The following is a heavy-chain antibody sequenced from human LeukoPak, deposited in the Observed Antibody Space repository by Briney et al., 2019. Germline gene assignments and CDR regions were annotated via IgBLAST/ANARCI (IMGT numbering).Heavy chain of an antibody. CDR2: ISSSGAYI. D-gene: IGHD2-15*01. CDR1: GFTFSSFT. V-gene: IGHV3-21*01. J-gene: IGHJ6*02. CDR3: TRRKVIAATSGYSTLYNYYGMDV. Sequence: GGSLRLSCAASGFTFSSFTMNWVRQAPGKGLEWFSSISSSGAYIYYADSMKGRFTISRDNAKNSLYLQMNSLRAEDTAVYYCTRRKVIAATSGYSTLYNYYGMDVWGPGTTVTVAS.